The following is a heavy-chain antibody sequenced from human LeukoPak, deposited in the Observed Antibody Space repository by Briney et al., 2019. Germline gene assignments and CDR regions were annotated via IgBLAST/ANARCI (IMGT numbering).Heavy chain of an antibody. Sequence: PGGSLRLSCAASGFTFSTYSMNWVRQAPGKGLEWVSLISSSSSYIYYADSVRGRFTISRDNGKNSMYLQMHSLRADDTAVYYCARGSLPGIRFLEWLLYPPDYWGQGTLVTVSS. CDR3: ARGSLPGIRFLEWLLYPPDY. CDR2: ISSSSSYI. D-gene: IGHD3-3*01. J-gene: IGHJ4*02. V-gene: IGHV3-21*01. CDR1: GFTFSTYS.